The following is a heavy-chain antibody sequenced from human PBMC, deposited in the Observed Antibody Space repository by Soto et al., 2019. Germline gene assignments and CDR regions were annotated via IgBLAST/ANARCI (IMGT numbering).Heavy chain of an antibody. CDR1: GLTVSSSA. V-gene: IGHV3-23*01. CDR3: ARITRS. Sequence: SESGGGLVQPGGSLRLSCAASGLTVSSSAMTWVRQAPGKGLEWISSITGDGKATYYADSVKGRFTISKDISTNTLFLQMNRLRGEDTATYYCARITRSWGQGTLVTVSS. D-gene: IGHD3-3*01. CDR2: ITGDGKAT. J-gene: IGHJ5*02.